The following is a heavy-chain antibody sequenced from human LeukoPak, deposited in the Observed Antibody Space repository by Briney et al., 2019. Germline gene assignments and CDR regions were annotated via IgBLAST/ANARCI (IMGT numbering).Heavy chain of an antibody. Sequence: GGSLRLSCAASGFTFSSYGMHWVRQAPGKGLEWVATISYDGSNKYYADSVKGRFTISRDNSKNTLYLQMNSLRAEDTAVYYCAGRWNSSGYWGQGTLVTVSS. D-gene: IGHD3-22*01. J-gene: IGHJ4*02. CDR1: GFTFSSYG. CDR2: ISYDGSNK. V-gene: IGHV3-33*05. CDR3: AGRWNSSGY.